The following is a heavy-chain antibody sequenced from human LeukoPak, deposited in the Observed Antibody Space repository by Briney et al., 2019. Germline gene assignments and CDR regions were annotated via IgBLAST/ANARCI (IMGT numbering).Heavy chain of an antibody. Sequence: PGGSLRLSCAASGFTFSSYAMSWVRQAPGKGLEWVSAISGSGGSTYYADSVKGRFTISRDNSKNTLYLQMNSLRAEDTAVYYCANPPRGYGYFCGGDCFTSYFDYWGQGTLVTVSS. CDR3: ANPPRGYGYFCGGDCFTSYFDY. J-gene: IGHJ4*02. V-gene: IGHV3-23*01. D-gene: IGHD2-21*02. CDR1: GFTFSSYA. CDR2: ISGSGGST.